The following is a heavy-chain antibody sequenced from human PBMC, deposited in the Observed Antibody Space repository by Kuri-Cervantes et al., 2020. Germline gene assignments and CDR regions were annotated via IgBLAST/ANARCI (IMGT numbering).Heavy chain of an antibody. V-gene: IGHV4-39*01. CDR2: IYYSGST. Sequence: ESLKISCTVSGGSINSSSYYWGWIRQPPGKGLEWIGSIYYSGSTYYNPSLKSRVTISVDTSKNQFSLKLSSVTAADTAVYYCATAYGSGSYYIYFDHWGQGTLVTVSS. D-gene: IGHD3-10*01. CDR1: GGSINSSSYY. J-gene: IGHJ4*02. CDR3: ATAYGSGSYYIYFDH.